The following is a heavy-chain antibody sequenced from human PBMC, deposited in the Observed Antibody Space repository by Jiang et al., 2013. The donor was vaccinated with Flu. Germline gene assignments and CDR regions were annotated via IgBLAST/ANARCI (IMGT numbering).Heavy chain of an antibody. D-gene: IGHD6-19*01. J-gene: IGHJ3*02. CDR3: ARAGRFVQQWLPGGAFDI. Sequence: GGLVQPGGSLRLSCAASGFTFSSYWMSWVRQAPGKGLEWVANIKQDGSEKYYVDSVKGRFTISRDNAKNSLYLQMNSLRAEDTAVYYCARAGRFVQQWLPGGAFDIWGQGTMVTVSS. V-gene: IGHV3-7*01. CDR1: GFTFSSYW. CDR2: IKQDGSEK.